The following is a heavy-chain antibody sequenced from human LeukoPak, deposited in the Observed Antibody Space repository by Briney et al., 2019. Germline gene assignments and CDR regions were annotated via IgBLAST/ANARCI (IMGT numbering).Heavy chain of an antibody. D-gene: IGHD1-26*01. CDR2: LYHSGST. CDR3: ARYVGPFDI. CDR1: GGSISSGGYS. J-gene: IGHJ3*02. V-gene: IGHV4-30-2*02. Sequence: SQTLSLTCAVSGGSISSGGYSWSWIRQPPGKGLEWIGYLYHSGSTYYNPSLKSRVTISVDRSKNHFPLKLSSVTAADTAVYYCARYVGPFDIWGQGTMVTVSS.